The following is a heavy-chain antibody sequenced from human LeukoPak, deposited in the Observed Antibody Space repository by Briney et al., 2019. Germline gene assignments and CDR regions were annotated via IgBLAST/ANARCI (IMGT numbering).Heavy chain of an antibody. D-gene: IGHD6-6*01. CDR1: GFTFSSYA. J-gene: IGHJ4*02. Sequence: ERSLRLSCAASGFTFSSYAMHWVRQAPGKGLEWVAVISYDGSNKYYADSVKGRFTISRDNSKNTLYLQMNSLRAEDTAVYYCARNSLEYSSLDYWGQGTLVTVSS. CDR3: ARNSLEYSSLDY. CDR2: ISYDGSNK. V-gene: IGHV3-30*04.